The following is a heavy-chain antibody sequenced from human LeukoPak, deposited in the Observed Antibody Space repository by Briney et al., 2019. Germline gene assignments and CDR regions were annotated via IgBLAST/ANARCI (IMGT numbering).Heavy chain of an antibody. J-gene: IGHJ3*02. CDR3: ARGPYSYDSSGAFDI. V-gene: IGHV4-61*02. CDR1: GDSISSGDYY. Sequence: SRTLSLTCTVSGDSISSGDYYWSWIRQPAGKGLEWIGRISSSGSTNYNPSLKSRVTISVDTSKNQFSLKLSSVTAADTAVYFCARGPYSYDSSGAFDIWGQGTMVTVSS. CDR2: ISSSGST. D-gene: IGHD3-22*01.